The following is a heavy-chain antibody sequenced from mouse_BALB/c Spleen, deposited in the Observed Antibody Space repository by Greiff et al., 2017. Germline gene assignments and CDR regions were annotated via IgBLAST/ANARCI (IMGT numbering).Heavy chain of an antibody. CDR3: ARDKGGTYYFDY. D-gene: IGHD5-1*01. J-gene: IGHJ2*01. CDR2: IRNKANGYTT. V-gene: IGHV7-3*02. CDR1: GFTFTDYY. Sequence: EVKLMESGGGLVQPGGSLRLSCATSGFTFTDYYMSWVRQPPGKALEWLGFIRNKANGYTTEYSASVKGRFTISRDNSQSILYLQMNTLRAEDSATYYGARDKGGTYYFDYWGQGTTLTGSS.